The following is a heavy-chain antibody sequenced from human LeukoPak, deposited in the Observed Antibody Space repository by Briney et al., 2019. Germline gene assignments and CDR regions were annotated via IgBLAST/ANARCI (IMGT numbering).Heavy chain of an antibody. CDR3: ARLTLSANDWCYDY. CDR1: GFTFSAYW. V-gene: IGHV3-7*01. Sequence: GGSLRLSCAASGFTFSAYWMRWVPQAPGKGLEGVASIKEDGSEKYYVDSVKGRFTISRDNAKNSLYLQMNSLRAEDTAVYYCARLTLSANDWCYDYWGQGTLVTVSS. J-gene: IGHJ4*02. D-gene: IGHD5-12*01. CDR2: IKEDGSEK.